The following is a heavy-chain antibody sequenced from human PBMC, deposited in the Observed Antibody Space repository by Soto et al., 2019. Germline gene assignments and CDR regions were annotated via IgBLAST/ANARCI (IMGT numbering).Heavy chain of an antibody. Sequence: SETLSLTCTASGGSISSSSYYWGWIRQPPGKGLEWIGSIYYSGSTYYNPSLKSRVTISVDTSKNQFSLKLSSVTAADTAVYYCACDDFWSAYQTNMDVWGKGTTVNVSS. D-gene: IGHD3-3*01. J-gene: IGHJ6*03. V-gene: IGHV4-39*01. CDR2: IYYSGST. CDR1: GGSISSSSYY. CDR3: ACDDFWSAYQTNMDV.